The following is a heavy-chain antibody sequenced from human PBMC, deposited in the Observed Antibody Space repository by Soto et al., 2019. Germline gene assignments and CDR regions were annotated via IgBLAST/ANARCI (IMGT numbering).Heavy chain of an antibody. CDR1: GGSISSYY. J-gene: IGHJ4*03. V-gene: IGHV4-59*01. CDR3: ARSDGRY. Sequence: SETLSLTCTVSGGSISSYYWSWIRQPPGKGLEWIGYIYYSGSTNYNPPLKSRVTISVDTSKNQFSLRLSSVTAADTAVYYCARSDGRYWGQGTMVTVSS. CDR2: IYYSGST.